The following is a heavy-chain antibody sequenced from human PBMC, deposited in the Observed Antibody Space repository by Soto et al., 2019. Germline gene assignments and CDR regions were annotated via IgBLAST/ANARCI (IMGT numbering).Heavy chain of an antibody. J-gene: IGHJ6*02. CDR1: GGSMISYY. Sequence: PSETLSLTCTVSGGSMISYYWNWIRQPPGKGLELIGYIYFSGRTNYNPSLKSRVTISIDTSKNQFSLKLTSATAADTAVYYCSRDVDFGEEDVWGQGTTVTVSS. D-gene: IGHD4-17*01. CDR3: SRDVDFGEEDV. V-gene: IGHV4-59*01. CDR2: IYFSGRT.